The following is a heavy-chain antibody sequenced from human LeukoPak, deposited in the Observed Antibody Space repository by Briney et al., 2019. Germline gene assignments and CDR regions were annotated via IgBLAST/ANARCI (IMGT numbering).Heavy chain of an antibody. Sequence: ASVKVSCKASGYTFTRYGISWMRQAPGQGLEWMGWISAYNGNTNYAQKLQGRVTMTTDTSTSTAYMELRSLRSDGTAVYCWARGLYSGYADFDYWGQGTLVTVSS. D-gene: IGHD5-12*01. CDR3: ARGLYSGYADFDY. J-gene: IGHJ4*02. CDR1: GYTFTRYG. CDR2: ISAYNGNT. V-gene: IGHV1-18*04.